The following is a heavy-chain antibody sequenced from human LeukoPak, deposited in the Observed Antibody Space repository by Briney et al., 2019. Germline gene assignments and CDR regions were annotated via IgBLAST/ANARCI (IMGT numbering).Heavy chain of an antibody. CDR3: ARELAGHYYGSGSSFDY. CDR2: TREDGSEK. J-gene: IGHJ4*02. V-gene: IGHV3-7*01. CDR1: GFTFDNYA. Sequence: PGRSLRLSCEASGFTFDNYAMHWVRQAPGKRLEWVGNTREDGSEKYYVDSVKGRFTISRDNAKNSLYLQMNSLRAEDTAVYYCARELAGHYYGSGSSFDYWGQGTLVTVSP. D-gene: IGHD3-10*01.